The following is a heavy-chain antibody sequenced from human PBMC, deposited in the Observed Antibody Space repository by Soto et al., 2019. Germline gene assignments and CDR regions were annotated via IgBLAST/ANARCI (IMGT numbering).Heavy chain of an antibody. D-gene: IGHD3-16*02. V-gene: IGHV3-30-3*01. Sequence: GGSLRLSCAASGFTFSSYAMHWVRQAPGKGLEWVAVISYDGSNKYYADSVKGRFTISRDNAKNSLYLQMNSLRAEDAAVYYCARGPYDYVWGSDPPHFDYWGQGTLVTVSS. CDR2: ISYDGSNK. J-gene: IGHJ4*02. CDR1: GFTFSSYA. CDR3: ARGPYDYVWGSDPPHFDY.